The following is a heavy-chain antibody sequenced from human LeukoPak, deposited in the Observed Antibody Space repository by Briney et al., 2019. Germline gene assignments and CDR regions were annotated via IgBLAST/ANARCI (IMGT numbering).Heavy chain of an antibody. CDR1: GSTFSSYA. V-gene: IGHV3-23*01. CDR3: AKDNDYVWGSYRPFDY. D-gene: IGHD3-16*02. Sequence: GGSLRLSCAASGSTFSSYAMSWVRQAPGKGLEWVSAISGSGGSTYYADSVKGRFTISRDNSKNTLYPQMNSLRAEDTAVYYCAKDNDYVWGSYRPFDYWGQGTLVTVSS. CDR2: ISGSGGST. J-gene: IGHJ4*02.